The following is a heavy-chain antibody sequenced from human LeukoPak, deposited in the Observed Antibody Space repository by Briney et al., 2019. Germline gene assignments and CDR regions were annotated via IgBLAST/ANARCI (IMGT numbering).Heavy chain of an antibody. V-gene: IGHV3-66*01. Sequence: GGSLRLSCAASGVTVSNNYMRWVRQAPGKGPEWVSLIYSGGDTFYADAVKGRFTISRDGSKNTLYLQMNSLRAEDTAVYYRARDPPAEAINTYAWGQGTLVTVSS. D-gene: IGHD6-13*01. J-gene: IGHJ5*02. CDR1: GVTVSNNY. CDR3: ARDPPAEAINTYA. CDR2: IYSGGDT.